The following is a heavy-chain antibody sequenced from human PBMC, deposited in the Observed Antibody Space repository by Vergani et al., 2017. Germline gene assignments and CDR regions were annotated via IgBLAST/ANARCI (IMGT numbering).Heavy chain of an antibody. V-gene: IGHV5-51*03. D-gene: IGHD1-26*01. CDR1: GYSFTSYW. Sequence: EVQLVQSGAEVKKPGESLKISCKGSGYSFTSYWIGWVRQMPGKGLEWMGIIYPGDSDTRYSPSFQVQVTISADKSISTAYLQWSSLKASDTAMYYCARRAVGATAYWYFDLWGRGTLVTVSS. J-gene: IGHJ2*01. CDR3: ARRAVGATAYWYFDL. CDR2: IYPGDSDT.